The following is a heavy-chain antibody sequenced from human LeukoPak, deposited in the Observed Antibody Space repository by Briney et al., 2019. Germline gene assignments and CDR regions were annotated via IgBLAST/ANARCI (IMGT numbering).Heavy chain of an antibody. J-gene: IGHJ4*02. CDR1: GFTFDDYA. V-gene: IGHV3-9*01. CDR2: ISWNSGSI. Sequence: GRSLRLSCVASGFTFDDYAMHWVRQAPGKGLEWVSGISWNSGSINYADSVKGRFTISRDNAKNSLYVQMNSLRAEDTALYYCAKGARGGYYDDFDFWGQGTLVTVSS. D-gene: IGHD1-26*01. CDR3: AKGARGGYYDDFDF.